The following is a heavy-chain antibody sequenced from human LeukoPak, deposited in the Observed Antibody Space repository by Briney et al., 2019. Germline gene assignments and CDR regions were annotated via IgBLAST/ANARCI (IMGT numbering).Heavy chain of an antibody. Sequence: GRSLRLSCAASGFTFSAYFMHWVRQAPGKGLESVADIANDGSHTFYIESVKGRFTISRDNSKNTLYLQMNSLRAEDTAIYFCARERQDTVLHSGAFDIWGQGTMVTVSS. CDR1: GFTFSAYF. CDR3: ARERQDTVLHSGAFDI. D-gene: IGHD2-21*01. CDR2: IANDGSHT. J-gene: IGHJ3*02. V-gene: IGHV3-30*04.